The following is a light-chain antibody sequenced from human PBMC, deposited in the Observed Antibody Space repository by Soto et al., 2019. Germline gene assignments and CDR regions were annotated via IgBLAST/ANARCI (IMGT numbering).Light chain of an antibody. CDR2: GGP. V-gene: IGKV3-20*01. CDR1: QTVPNNY. Sequence: EIVLTQSPGILSLSPGESATLSCRASQTVPNNYLAWYQQKLGQAPRLLIYGGPHRATGTPDRFSGSGSGTDFTLTISRVEPEDFAVYYCQHYGRSLQVFGPGTKVEI. CDR3: QHYGRSLQV. J-gene: IGKJ3*01.